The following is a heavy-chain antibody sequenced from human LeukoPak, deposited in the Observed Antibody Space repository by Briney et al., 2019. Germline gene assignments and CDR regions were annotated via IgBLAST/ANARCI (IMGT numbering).Heavy chain of an antibody. Sequence: PGGSLRLSCAASGFSSSSYWMTWVRQAPGKGLEWVANIKQDGSERYYVDSVKGRFTISRDNAKNSLYLQMNSLRAEDTAVYYCARGPPVTTDYYYXXDVXXXGTXVTISS. J-gene: IGHJ6*03. D-gene: IGHD4-17*01. V-gene: IGHV3-7*01. CDR1: GFSSSSYW. CDR3: ARGPPVTTDYYYXXDV. CDR2: IKQDGSER.